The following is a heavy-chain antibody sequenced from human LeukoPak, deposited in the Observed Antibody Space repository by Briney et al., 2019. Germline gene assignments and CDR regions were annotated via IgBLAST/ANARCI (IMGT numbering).Heavy chain of an antibody. D-gene: IGHD6-13*01. CDR3: AREGVAGTGLDY. J-gene: IGHJ4*02. CDR1: GYTFTSYD. Sequence: ASVKVSCKASGYTFTSYDINWVRQAAGQGLEWMGWMNPNSGNTGYAQKFQGRVTMTRNTSISTAYMELSSLRSEDTAVYYCAREGVAGTGLDYWGQGTLVTVSS. V-gene: IGHV1-8*01. CDR2: MNPNSGNT.